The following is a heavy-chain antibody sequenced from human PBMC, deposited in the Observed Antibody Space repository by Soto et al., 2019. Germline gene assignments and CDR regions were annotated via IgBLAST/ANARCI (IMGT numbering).Heavy chain of an antibody. D-gene: IGHD3-3*01. Sequence: SGPTLVNPTQTLTLTCTFSGFSLSTSRMCVSWIRQPPGKALEWLALIDWDDDKYYSTSLKTRLTISKDTSKNQVVLTMTNMDPVDTATYYCARSITIFGVVIQPFDPWRQGTLVTVSS. J-gene: IGHJ5*02. CDR3: ARSITIFGVVIQPFDP. V-gene: IGHV2-70*01. CDR2: IDWDDDK. CDR1: GFSLSTSRMC.